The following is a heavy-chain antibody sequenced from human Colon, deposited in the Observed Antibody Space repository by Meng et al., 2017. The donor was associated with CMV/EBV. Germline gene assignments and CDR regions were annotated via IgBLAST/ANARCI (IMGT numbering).Heavy chain of an antibody. D-gene: IGHD2-15*01. Sequence: GESLKISCVVSGFSLSEYWMNWVRQAPGKGLEWVANIKQDGSDKHYVESVKGRFIVSRDNGKNSLHLQMNNLRAEDTGVYYCARGGCIGSNCYRNYYYYGMDVWGQGTTVTVSS. CDR1: GFSLSEYW. V-gene: IGHV3-7*01. CDR3: ARGGCIGSNCYRNYYYYGMDV. CDR2: IKQDGSDK. J-gene: IGHJ6*02.